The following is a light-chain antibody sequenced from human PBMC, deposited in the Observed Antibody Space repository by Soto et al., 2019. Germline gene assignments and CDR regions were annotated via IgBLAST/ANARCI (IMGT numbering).Light chain of an antibody. CDR3: QQRTNWPDT. V-gene: IGKV3D-20*02. CDR2: GAS. Sequence: EIVLTQSPGTLSSSSGKRATLSCRASQSISSSYLAWYQQRPGQAPRLLIYGASSRATGIPDRFSGSGSGTDFNLTISRLETEDFAVYYCQQRTNWPDTFGQGTRLEIK. CDR1: QSISSSY. J-gene: IGKJ5*01.